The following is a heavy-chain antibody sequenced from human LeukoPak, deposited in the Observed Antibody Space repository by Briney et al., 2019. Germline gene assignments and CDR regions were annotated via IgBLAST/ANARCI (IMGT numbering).Heavy chain of an antibody. CDR2: IYPGDSDT. D-gene: IGHD4-23*01. J-gene: IGHJ4*02. V-gene: IGHV5-51*01. CDR1: GYSFTSYW. CDR3: ARHVRYGGNLGVPFDY. Sequence: PGESLKISCKGSGYSFTSYWIGWVRQMPGKGLEWMGIIYPGDSDTRYSPSFQGQVTISADKSISTAYLQWSSLKASDTAMYYCARHVRYGGNLGVPFDYWGQGTLVTVSS.